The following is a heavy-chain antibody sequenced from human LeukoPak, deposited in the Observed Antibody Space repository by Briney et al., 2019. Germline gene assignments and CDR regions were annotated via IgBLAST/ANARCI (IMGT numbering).Heavy chain of an antibody. Sequence: SETLSLTCTVSGGSISSYYWSWIRQPPGKGLEWIGYIYYSGSTNYNPSLKSRVTISVDTSKNQFSLKLSSVTAADTAVYYWARTLRGLRFLFDPWGQGTLVTVSS. D-gene: IGHD3-3*01. J-gene: IGHJ5*02. CDR2: IYYSGST. CDR1: GGSISSYY. CDR3: ARTLRGLRFLFDP. V-gene: IGHV4-59*08.